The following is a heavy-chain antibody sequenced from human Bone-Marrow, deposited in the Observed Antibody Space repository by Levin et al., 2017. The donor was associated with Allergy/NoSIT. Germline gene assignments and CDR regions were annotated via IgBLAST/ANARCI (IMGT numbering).Heavy chain of an antibody. CDR1: GFTFSSYA. Sequence: GESLKISCAASGFTFSSYAVSWVRQAPGKGLEWVSVIGGTGETTYYADSVKGRFTISRDNSKNTVYLQMNSLRAEDTAVYYCAKRTTYSSVWASCDFWGQGPLVTVSS. D-gene: IGHD6-19*01. CDR3: AKRTTYSSVWASCDF. CDR2: IGGTGETT. J-gene: IGHJ4*02. V-gene: IGHV3-23*01.